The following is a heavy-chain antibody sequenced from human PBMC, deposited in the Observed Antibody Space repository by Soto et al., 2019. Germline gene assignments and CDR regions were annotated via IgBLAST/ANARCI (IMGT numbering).Heavy chain of an antibody. D-gene: IGHD3-10*01. Sequence: QVQLQESGPGLVKPSETLSLSCTVSGGSISSYHWSWIRKTPGKGLEWIGYVHYSWGSNYNPSLKSRVAISLDTSKSQFSLKLTSVTATDTAVYYCARQGFGALHRLFDVWGHGTTVTVSS. CDR2: VHYSWGS. CDR1: GGSISSYH. CDR3: ARQGFGALHRLFDV. J-gene: IGHJ6*02. V-gene: IGHV4-59*08.